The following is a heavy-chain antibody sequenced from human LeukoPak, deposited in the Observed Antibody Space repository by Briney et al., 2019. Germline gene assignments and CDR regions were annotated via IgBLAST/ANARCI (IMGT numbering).Heavy chain of an antibody. Sequence: TLSLTCTVSGGSISSGSYYWSWIRQPAGKGLEWIGRIYTSGSTNYNPSLKSRVTISVDTSKNQFSLKLSSVTAADTAVYYCAREVTYYGSGSYHKNFDYWGQGTLVTVSS. CDR1: GGSISSGSYY. CDR3: AREVTYYGSGSYHKNFDY. J-gene: IGHJ4*02. D-gene: IGHD3-10*01. V-gene: IGHV4-61*02. CDR2: IYTSGST.